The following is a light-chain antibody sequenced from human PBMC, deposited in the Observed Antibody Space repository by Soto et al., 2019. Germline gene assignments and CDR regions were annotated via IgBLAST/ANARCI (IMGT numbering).Light chain of an antibody. V-gene: IGLV2-14*01. CDR3: CSYTSSDTHLL. J-gene: IGLJ2*01. CDR1: SSDVGGYNY. CDR2: EVI. Sequence: QSVLTQPASVSGSPGQSITISCTGSSSDVGGYNYVSWYQQHPGKAPKLLIYEVINRPSGVSSRFSGSKSGNTASLTISGLQAEDEADYYCCSYTSSDTHLLFGGGTKITVL.